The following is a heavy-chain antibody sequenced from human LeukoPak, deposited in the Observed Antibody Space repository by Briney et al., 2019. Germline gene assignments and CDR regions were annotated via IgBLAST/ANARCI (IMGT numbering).Heavy chain of an antibody. CDR3: ARLGYCSSTSCRYYYYGMDV. CDR1: GFTFSTYF. D-gene: IGHD2-2*01. V-gene: IGHV3-48*03. CDR2: ISSSGSTI. Sequence: GGSLRLSCAASGFTFSTYFMHWVRQAPGKGLEWVSYISSSGSTIYYADSVKGRFTISRDNAKNSLYLQMNSLRAEDTAVYYCARLGYCSSTSCRYYYYGMDVWGKGTTVTVSS. J-gene: IGHJ6*04.